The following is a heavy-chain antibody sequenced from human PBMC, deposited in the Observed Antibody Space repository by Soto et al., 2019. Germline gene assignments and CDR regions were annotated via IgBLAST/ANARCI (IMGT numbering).Heavy chain of an antibody. CDR1: GFTFSGHW. CDR2: INTDGGSS. Sequence: EVQLVESGGDLVQPGGSLSLSCAASGFTFSGHWMHWVRQVPGKGLEWVSRINTDGGSSAYADSVKGRFDISRDNAKNPLYLQMNGLRAEDTAVYYCAREAGYCSRTSCYRRAFDTWGQGTTVTVSS. J-gene: IGHJ3*02. CDR3: AREAGYCSRTSCYRRAFDT. D-gene: IGHD2-2*01. V-gene: IGHV3-74*03.